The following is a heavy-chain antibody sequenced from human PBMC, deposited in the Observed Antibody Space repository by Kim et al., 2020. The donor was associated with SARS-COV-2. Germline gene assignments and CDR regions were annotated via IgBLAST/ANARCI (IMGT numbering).Heavy chain of an antibody. CDR3: ARDVGDGYQSFDY. J-gene: IGHJ4*02. CDR2: IKPNSGGT. CDR1: GYTFSGYF. D-gene: IGHD2-21*02. V-gene: IGHV1-2*02. Sequence: ASVKVSCKASGYTFSGYFIHWVRQAPGQGLEWMGWIKPNSGGTNYAEKFQGRVTLTRDTSINTAYMGLTRMTSDDTAVYYCARDVGDGYQSFDYWGQGTLVTVSS.